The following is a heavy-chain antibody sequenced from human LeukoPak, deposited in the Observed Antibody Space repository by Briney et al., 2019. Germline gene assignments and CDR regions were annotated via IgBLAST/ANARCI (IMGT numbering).Heavy chain of an antibody. CDR2: ISSSGSTK. J-gene: IGHJ4*02. CDR1: GFTFSDYY. CDR3: AKGEVPAAMYYH. D-gene: IGHD2-2*01. Sequence: GGSLRLSCAASGFTFSDYYMSWIRQAPGKGLEGVSYISSSGSTKYYADYVKGRFTISRDNSKNTLYLQMNSLRAEDTAVYYCAKGEVPAAMYYHWGQGTLVTVSS. V-gene: IGHV3-11*01.